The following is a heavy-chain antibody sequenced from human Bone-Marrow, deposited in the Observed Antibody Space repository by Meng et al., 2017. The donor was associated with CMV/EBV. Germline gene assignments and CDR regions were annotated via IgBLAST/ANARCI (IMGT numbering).Heavy chain of an antibody. V-gene: IGHV6-1*01. J-gene: IGHJ4*02. CDR3: ARRRYNSYQGFFDY. CDR1: GDSVSSNSAS. D-gene: IGHD1-1*01. Sequence: SCAISGDSVSSNSASWNWFRQSPSRGLEWLGRTYYDSNWYYDYAVSVESRIVINPDTSQNQISLYLNSVTPEDTAVYYCARRRYNSYQGFFDYWGQGTLVTVSS. CDR2: TYYDSNWYY.